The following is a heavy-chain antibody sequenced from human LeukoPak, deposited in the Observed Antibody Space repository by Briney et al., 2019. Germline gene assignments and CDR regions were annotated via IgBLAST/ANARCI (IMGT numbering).Heavy chain of an antibody. Sequence: SETLSLTCAVYGGSFSGYYWSWIRQPPGKGLEWIGEINHSGSTNYNPSLKSRVTISVDTSKNQFSLKLSSVTAADTAVYYCARARGYSYGFYYWGQGTLVTVSS. D-gene: IGHD5-18*01. CDR1: GGSFSGYY. CDR2: INHSGST. J-gene: IGHJ4*02. CDR3: ARARGYSYGFYY. V-gene: IGHV4-34*01.